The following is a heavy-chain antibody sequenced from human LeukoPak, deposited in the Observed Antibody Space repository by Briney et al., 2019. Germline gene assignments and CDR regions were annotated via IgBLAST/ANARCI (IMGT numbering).Heavy chain of an antibody. Sequence: PSETLSLTCTVSGGSISSYYWSWIRQPPGKGLEWIGYIYYSGSTNYNPSLKSRVTISVDTSKNQFSLKLSSVTAADTAAYYCARAQRYYDFWSGYYIEYYFDYWGQGTLVTVSS. V-gene: IGHV4-59*01. D-gene: IGHD3-3*01. J-gene: IGHJ4*02. CDR2: IYYSGST. CDR1: GGSISSYY. CDR3: ARAQRYYDFWSGYYIEYYFDY.